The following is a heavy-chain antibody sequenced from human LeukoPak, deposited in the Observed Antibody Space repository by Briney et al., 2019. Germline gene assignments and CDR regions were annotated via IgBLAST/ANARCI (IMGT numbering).Heavy chain of an antibody. V-gene: IGHV3-53*01. J-gene: IGHJ4*02. CDR1: GFTVSSNS. CDR2: IYSDNT. CDR3: ARRAGAYSHPYDY. Sequence: GGSLRLSCTVSGFTVSSNSMSWVRQAPGKGLEWVSFIYSDNTHYSDSVKGRFTISRDNSKNTLYLQMNSLRAEDTAVYYCARRAGAYSHPYDYWDQGTLVTVSS. D-gene: IGHD4/OR15-4a*01.